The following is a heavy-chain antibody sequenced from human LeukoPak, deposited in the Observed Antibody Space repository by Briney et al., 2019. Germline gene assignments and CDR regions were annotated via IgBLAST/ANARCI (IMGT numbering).Heavy chain of an antibody. J-gene: IGHJ4*02. D-gene: IGHD6-19*01. CDR3: ARVPYSTGAFDY. CDR1: GLTFSSFA. CDR2: ISSSSSTI. Sequence: GRSLRLSCAASGLTFSSFAMHWVRQAPGKGLEWISYISSSSSTIYYTDSVKGRFTISRDNAKNSLYLQMNSLRDEDTALYYCARVPYSTGAFDYWGQGTLVTVSS. V-gene: IGHV3-48*02.